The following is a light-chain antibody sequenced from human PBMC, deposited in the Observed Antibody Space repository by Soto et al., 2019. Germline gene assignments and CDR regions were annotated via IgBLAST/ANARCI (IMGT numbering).Light chain of an antibody. V-gene: IGKV3-11*01. Sequence: EIVLTRSPATLSLSPGERATLSCRASQSISTYLAWYQQKPGQAPRLLIYEATNRAIGIPARFSGSGSGTDFSLTITSLEPEDFAVYYCQQRDNWPATFGGGTKVDIK. J-gene: IGKJ4*01. CDR3: QQRDNWPAT. CDR1: QSISTY. CDR2: EAT.